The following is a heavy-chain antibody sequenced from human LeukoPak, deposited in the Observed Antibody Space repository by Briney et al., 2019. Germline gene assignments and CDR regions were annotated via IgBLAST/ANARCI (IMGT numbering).Heavy chain of an antibody. V-gene: IGHV3-15*01. D-gene: IGHD3-16*01. CDR1: GFTFNYAW. Sequence: AGGSLRLSCAASGFTFNYAWMNWVRQAPGKGLEWVGRIRSKTDGGTADFAAPVKGRFSISRDDSKNTLYLQMNSLKTEDTAVYYCATDPGGYLDHWGQGTLVSVSS. J-gene: IGHJ4*02. CDR2: IRSKTDGGTA. CDR3: ATDPGGYLDH.